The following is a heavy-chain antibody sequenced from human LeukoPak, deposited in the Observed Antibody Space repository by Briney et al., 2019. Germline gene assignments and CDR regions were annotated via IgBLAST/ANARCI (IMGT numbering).Heavy chain of an antibody. CDR2: INPDSGVT. Sequence: ASVKVSCKASGYTFTGSYIHWVRQAPGQGPEWMGWINPDSGVTKYAQNFQGRVTMTRDTSISTASMEMRSLKSDDTAVYYCARDFGSSSAWYEFDYWGQGTLVTVSS. D-gene: IGHD6-19*01. CDR1: GYTFTGSY. J-gene: IGHJ4*02. V-gene: IGHV1-2*02. CDR3: ARDFGSSSAWYEFDY.